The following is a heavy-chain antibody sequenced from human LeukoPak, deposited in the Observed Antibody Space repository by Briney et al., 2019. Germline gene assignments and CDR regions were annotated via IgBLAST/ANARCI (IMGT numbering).Heavy chain of an antibody. Sequence: GASVKVSCKASGYTLTELSMHWVRQAPGKGLEWMGGFDPEDGETIYAQKFQGRVTMTEDTSTDTAYMELSSLRSEDTAVYYCATVGYCSGGSCFDPWGQGTLVTVSS. J-gene: IGHJ5*02. D-gene: IGHD2-15*01. CDR2: FDPEDGET. V-gene: IGHV1-24*01. CDR1: GYTLTELS. CDR3: ATVGYCSGGSCFDP.